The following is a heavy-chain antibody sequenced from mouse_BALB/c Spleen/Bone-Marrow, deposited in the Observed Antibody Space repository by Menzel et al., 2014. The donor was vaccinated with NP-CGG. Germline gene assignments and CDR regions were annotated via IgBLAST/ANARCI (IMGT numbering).Heavy chain of an antibody. J-gene: IGHJ4*01. V-gene: IGHV4-1*02. Sequence: EVQLQESGGGLVQPGGSLKLSCAASGFDFSRYWMSWVRQAPGKGLEWIGEINPDSTTINYTPSLKNKFIISKDNAKNTLYLQMSKVRSEDTALYHCARLGYYGVMVYWGQGTSVTVSS. CDR2: INPDSTTI. CDR1: GFDFSRYW. D-gene: IGHD1-1*01. CDR3: ARLGYYGVMVY.